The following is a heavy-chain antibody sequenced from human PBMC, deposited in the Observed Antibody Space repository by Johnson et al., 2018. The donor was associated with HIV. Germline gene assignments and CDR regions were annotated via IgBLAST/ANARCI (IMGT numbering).Heavy chain of an antibody. J-gene: IGHJ3*02. CDR2: INSEGSST. CDR1: GFAFRSYW. D-gene: IGHD3-22*01. V-gene: IGHV3-74*01. CDR3: ARDFGGYYDSSGYYYEWCDAFDI. Sequence: VQLVESGGGLVQPGGSLRLSCAASGFAFRSYWMHWVRQAPGKGLVWVSRINSEGSSTDSADSVKGRFTISRDNAKNTLYLQMNSLRAEDTAVYYCARDFGGYYDSSGYYYEWCDAFDIWGQGTMVTVSS.